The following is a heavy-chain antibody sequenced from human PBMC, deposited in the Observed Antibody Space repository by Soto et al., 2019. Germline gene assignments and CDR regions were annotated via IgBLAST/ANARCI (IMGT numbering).Heavy chain of an antibody. CDR2: INTDGSST. D-gene: IGHD5-12*01. V-gene: IGHV3-74*01. J-gene: IGHJ4*02. Sequence: GGSLRLSCAASGFTFGSYWMHWFRQAPGKGLVWVSRINTDGSSTTYADSVKGRFTISRDNAKNTLYLQMNSLRDEDTAVYYCAREGVILTTILFDSWGRGTLVTVSS. CDR3: AREGVILTTILFDS. CDR1: GFTFGSYW.